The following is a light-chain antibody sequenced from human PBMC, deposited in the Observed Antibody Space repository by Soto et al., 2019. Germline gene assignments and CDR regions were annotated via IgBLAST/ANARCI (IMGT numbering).Light chain of an antibody. CDR1: NSDVGGYNY. CDR3: SSYTSTTTHVL. Sequence: QSALTQPASVSGSPGQSITISCTGTNSDVGGYNYVSWYQHHPGKAPKLMIYDVRNRPSGVSNRFSGSKSGNTASLTISGLQSEDEADYYCSSYTSTTTHVLFGGGTKLTVL. J-gene: IGLJ2*01. CDR2: DVR. V-gene: IGLV2-14*03.